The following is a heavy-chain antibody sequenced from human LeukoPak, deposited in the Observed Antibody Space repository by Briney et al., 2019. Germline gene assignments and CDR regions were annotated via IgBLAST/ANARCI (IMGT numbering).Heavy chain of an antibody. J-gene: IGHJ3*02. CDR3: ARLRGLGPSDAFDI. V-gene: IGHV4-39*02. CDR1: GGSISSSSYY. Sequence: SETLSLTCTVSGGSISSSSYYWGWIRQPPGKGLEWIGSIYYSGSTYHNPSLKSRVTISVDTSKNHFSLKLSSVTAADTAVYYCARLRGLGPSDAFDIWGQGTMVTVSS. CDR2: IYYSGST. D-gene: IGHD2-15*01.